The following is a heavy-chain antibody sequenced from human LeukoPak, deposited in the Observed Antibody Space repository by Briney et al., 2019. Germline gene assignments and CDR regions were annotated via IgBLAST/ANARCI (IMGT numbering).Heavy chain of an antibody. Sequence: PGGSLRLSCAASGFTFSDYYMSWIRQAPGKGLEWVSYISSSGSTIYYADSVKGRFTISRDNAKNSLYLQMNSLRAEDTAVYYSARVPGYSYALVYYGMDVWGQGTTVTVSS. CDR1: GFTFSDYY. V-gene: IGHV3-11*01. J-gene: IGHJ6*02. D-gene: IGHD5-18*01. CDR3: ARVPGYSYALVYYGMDV. CDR2: ISSSGSTI.